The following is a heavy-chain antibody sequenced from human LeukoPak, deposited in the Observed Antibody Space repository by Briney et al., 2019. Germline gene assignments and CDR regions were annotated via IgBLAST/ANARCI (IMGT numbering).Heavy chain of an antibody. V-gene: IGHV1-69*05. CDR2: IIPIFGTA. CDR1: GGTFSSYA. D-gene: IGHD5-18*01. CDR3: ATAKRGYSYGVYYYYMDV. Sequence: SVKVSCKASGGTFSSYAISWVRQAPGQGLEWMGGIIPIFGTANYAQKFQGGVTITTDESTSTAYMELSSLRSEDTAVYYCATAKRGYSYGVYYYYMDVWGKGTTVTVSS. J-gene: IGHJ6*03.